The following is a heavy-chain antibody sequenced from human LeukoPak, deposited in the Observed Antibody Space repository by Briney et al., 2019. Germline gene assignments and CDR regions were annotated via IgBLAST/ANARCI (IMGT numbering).Heavy chain of an antibody. Sequence: GSLRLSCAASGFTFSDYYMSWIRQAPGKGLEWVSYISSSSSYTNYADSVKGRFTISRDNAKNSLYLQMNSLRAEDTAVYYCARDVAAAGEADYYYYYGMGVWGKGTTVTVSS. CDR3: ARDVAAAGEADYYYYYGMGV. D-gene: IGHD6-13*01. J-gene: IGHJ6*04. V-gene: IGHV3-11*06. CDR2: ISSSSSYT. CDR1: GFTFSDYY.